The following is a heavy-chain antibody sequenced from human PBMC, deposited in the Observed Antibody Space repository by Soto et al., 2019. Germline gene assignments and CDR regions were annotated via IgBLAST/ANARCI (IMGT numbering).Heavy chain of an antibody. CDR3: ARASDGYRGCWNDY. CDR2: IIPIFGTA. CDR1: GGTFSSYA. Sequence: GASVKVSCKASGGTFSSYAISWVRQAPGQGLEWMGGIIPIFGTANYAQKCQGRVTITADESTSTAYMELSSLRSEDTSVYYCARASDGYRGCWNDYWGQGTLVTVFS. D-gene: IGHD2-21*01. V-gene: IGHV1-69*13. J-gene: IGHJ4*02.